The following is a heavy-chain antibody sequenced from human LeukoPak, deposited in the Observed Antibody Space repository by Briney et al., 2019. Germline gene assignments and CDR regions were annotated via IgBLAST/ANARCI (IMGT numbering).Heavy chain of an antibody. D-gene: IGHD3-10*02. V-gene: IGHV4-59*01. CDR3: ARGGYYVLDY. CDR1: GGSISSYY. J-gene: IGHJ4*02. CDR2: IYYSGST. Sequence: SETLSLTCTVSGGSISSYYWSWIRQPPGKGLEWIGYIYYSGSTNYTPSLKSRVTISVDTSKNQFSLKLSSVTAADTAVYYCARGGYYVLDYWGQGTLVTVSS.